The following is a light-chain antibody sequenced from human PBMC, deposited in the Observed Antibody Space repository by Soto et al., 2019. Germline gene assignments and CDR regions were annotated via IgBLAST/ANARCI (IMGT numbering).Light chain of an antibody. V-gene: IGKV1-6*01. CDR3: LQDYNYPWT. Sequence: AIQLTQSPSSLSASVGDRVTITCRASQSISSWLAWYQQKPGKAPKLLIYDASSLESGVPSRFSGSGSGTDFTLTISSLQPEDFATYYCLQDYNYPWTFGQGTKVDNK. J-gene: IGKJ1*01. CDR2: DAS. CDR1: QSISSW.